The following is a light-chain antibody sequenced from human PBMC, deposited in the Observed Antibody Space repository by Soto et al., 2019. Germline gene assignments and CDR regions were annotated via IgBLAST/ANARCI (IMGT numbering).Light chain of an antibody. Sequence: QPVLTQSSSASASLGSSVKLTCTLSSGHSSYIIAWHQQQPGKAPRYLMKLEGSGSYNKGSGVPDRFSGFSSGADRYLTISNHQSEDEADYYCETWDGNTWVFGGGTKLTVL. J-gene: IGLJ3*02. CDR1: SGHSSYI. CDR3: ETWDGNTWV. CDR2: LEGSGSY. V-gene: IGLV4-60*03.